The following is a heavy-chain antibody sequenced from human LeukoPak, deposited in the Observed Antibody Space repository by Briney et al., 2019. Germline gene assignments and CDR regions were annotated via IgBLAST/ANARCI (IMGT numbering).Heavy chain of an antibody. CDR2: INPNSGGT. CDR3: ARTPGYSSGRYSFGAFDI. CDR1: GYTFTGYY. J-gene: IGHJ3*02. V-gene: IGHV1-2*02. Sequence: ASVKVSCKASGYTFTGYYMHWVRQAPGQGLEWMGWINPNSGGTNYAQKFQGRVTMTRDTSISTAYMELSRLRSDDTAVYYCARTPGYSSGRYSFGAFDIWGQGTMVTVSS. D-gene: IGHD6-19*01.